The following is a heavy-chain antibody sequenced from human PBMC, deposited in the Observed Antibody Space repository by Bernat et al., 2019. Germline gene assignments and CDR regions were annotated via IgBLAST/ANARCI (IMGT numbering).Heavy chain of an antibody. J-gene: IGHJ3*02. CDR2: IYYSGST. CDR3: ARERMTTVKRGAFES. D-gene: IGHD4-17*01. CDR1: GGSISSGGYY. Sequence: QVQLQESGPGLVKPSQTLSLTCTVSGGSISSGGYYCSWIRQHPGKGLEWIGYIYYSGSTYYNPSLKSRVTISVDTSKNQFSLKLSSVTAADTTVYYCARERMTTVKRGAFESWGQGTMVTVSS. V-gene: IGHV4-31*03.